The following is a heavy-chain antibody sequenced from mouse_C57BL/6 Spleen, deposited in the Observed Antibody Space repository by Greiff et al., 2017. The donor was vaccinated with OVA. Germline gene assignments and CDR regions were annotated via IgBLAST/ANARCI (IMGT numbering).Heavy chain of an antibody. Sequence: EVQVVESGGGLVKPGGSLKLSCAASGFTFSDYGMHWVRQAPEKGLEWVAYISSGSSTIYYADTVKGRFTISRDNAKNTLFLQMTSLRSEDTAMYYCARHDTYAMDYWGQGTSVTVSS. V-gene: IGHV5-17*01. D-gene: IGHD2-3*01. J-gene: IGHJ4*01. CDR3: ARHDTYAMDY. CDR1: GFTFSDYG. CDR2: ISSGSSTI.